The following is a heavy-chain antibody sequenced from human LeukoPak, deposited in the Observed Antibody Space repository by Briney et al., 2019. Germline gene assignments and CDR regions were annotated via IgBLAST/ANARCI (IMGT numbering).Heavy chain of an antibody. CDR2: IKQDGSEK. CDR1: GFTFSSYS. J-gene: IGHJ4*02. V-gene: IGHV3-7*01. Sequence: PGGSLRLSCAASGFTFSSYSMSWVRQAPGKGLKWVANIKQDGSEKYYVDSVKGRFTISRDNAKNSLYLQMNSLRAEDTAVYYCARDGGGSIVGPTNYFDYWGQGALVTVSS. CDR3: ARDGGGSIVGPTNYFDY. D-gene: IGHD1-26*01.